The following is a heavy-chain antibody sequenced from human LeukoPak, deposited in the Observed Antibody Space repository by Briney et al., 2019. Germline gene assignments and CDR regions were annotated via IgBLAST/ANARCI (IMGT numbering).Heavy chain of an antibody. CDR2: VSASTTST. D-gene: IGHD5-24*01. J-gene: IGHJ4*02. Sequence: GGSLRLSCAASGFTFSSYAMSWVRQAPGKGLEWVSGVSASTTSTYYEDSVKGRFTISRDNSKSTLYLHMSSLRAEDTAVYYCAKDRDGYNPSNFDYWGQGTLVTVSS. V-gene: IGHV3-23*01. CDR1: GFTFSSYA. CDR3: AKDRDGYNPSNFDY.